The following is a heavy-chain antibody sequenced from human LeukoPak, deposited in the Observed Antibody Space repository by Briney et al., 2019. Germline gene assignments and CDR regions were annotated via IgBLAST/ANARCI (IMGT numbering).Heavy chain of an antibody. V-gene: IGHV1-69*13. CDR3: AREHGNWNYAHDAFDI. CDR1: GGTFSSYA. CDR2: IIPIFGTA. J-gene: IGHJ3*02. D-gene: IGHD1-7*01. Sequence: ASVKVSCKASGGTFSSYAISWVRQAPGQGLEWMGGIIPIFGTANYAQKFQGRVTITADESTSTAYMELSSLRSEDTAVYYCAREHGNWNYAHDAFDIWGQGTMVTVSS.